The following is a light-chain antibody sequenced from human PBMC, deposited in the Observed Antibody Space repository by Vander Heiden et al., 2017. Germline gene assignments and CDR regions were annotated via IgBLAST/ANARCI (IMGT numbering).Light chain of an antibody. CDR2: AAS. Sequence: DIQMTQSPSSLSASVGDRVPITCRASQSISSYLNWYQQKPGRAPKLLLYAASSSQSGVPSRHSRCGSGRDFTLTISSLKRGDFTTYFSQQWYSTSRTFGEGTKVEIK. CDR3: QQWYSTSRT. V-gene: IGKV1-39*01. J-gene: IGKJ4*02. CDR1: QSISSY.